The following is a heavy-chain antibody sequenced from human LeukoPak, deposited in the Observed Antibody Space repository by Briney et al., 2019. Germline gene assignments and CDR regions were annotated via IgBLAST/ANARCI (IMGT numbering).Heavy chain of an antibody. Sequence: KPSETLSLTCTVSGGSISSYYWSWIRQPPGKGLEWIGTIYYSGTTYYNPSLESRVTISEDMSKNQFSLTLRSVTAADTAVYYCARQISDYYYYYIDVWGKGTTVTVSS. V-gene: IGHV4-59*08. CDR1: GGSISSYY. J-gene: IGHJ6*03. CDR2: IYYSGTT. D-gene: IGHD3-10*01. CDR3: ARQISDYYYYYIDV.